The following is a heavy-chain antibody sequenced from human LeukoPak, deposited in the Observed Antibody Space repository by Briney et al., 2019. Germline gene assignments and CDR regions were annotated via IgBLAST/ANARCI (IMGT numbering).Heavy chain of an antibody. V-gene: IGHV5-51*01. Sequence: GESLKISCKGSGYSFTSYWIGWVRQMPGKGLEWMGIIYPGDSDTRYSPSFQGQVTISADKSISTAYLQWSSLKASDTAMYYCARQGEYGYNPAYLDYWGQGTLVTVSS. D-gene: IGHD5-24*01. J-gene: IGHJ4*02. CDR3: ARQGEYGYNPAYLDY. CDR1: GYSFTSYW. CDR2: IYPGDSDT.